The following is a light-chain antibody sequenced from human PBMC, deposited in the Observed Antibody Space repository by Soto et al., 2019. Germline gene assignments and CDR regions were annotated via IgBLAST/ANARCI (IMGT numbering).Light chain of an antibody. CDR1: SSDVGGYDY. V-gene: IGLV2-14*01. CDR3: SSDDSSSTPV. Sequence: QSVLTQPASVSGSPGQSITISCTGSSSDVGGYDYFSWYQQHAGKVHTLIIYNVNSRPSGAYSRLYGSTVGYTSSATIGRRSDDDEDYYYCSSDDSSSTPVFGGGTKVTVL. J-gene: IGLJ3*02. CDR2: NVN.